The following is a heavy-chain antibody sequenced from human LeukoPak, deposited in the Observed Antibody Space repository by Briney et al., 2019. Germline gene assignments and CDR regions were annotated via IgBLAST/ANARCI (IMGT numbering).Heavy chain of an antibody. Sequence: SVKVSCKASGGTFSIYAISWVRQAPGQGLEWMGGIIPIFGTANYAQKFQGRVTITTDESTSTAYMELSSLRSEDTAVYYCASSLPGIAAAGNAYWGQGTLVTVSS. CDR3: ASSLPGIAAAGNAY. V-gene: IGHV1-69*05. CDR2: IIPIFGTA. J-gene: IGHJ4*02. D-gene: IGHD6-13*01. CDR1: GGTFSIYA.